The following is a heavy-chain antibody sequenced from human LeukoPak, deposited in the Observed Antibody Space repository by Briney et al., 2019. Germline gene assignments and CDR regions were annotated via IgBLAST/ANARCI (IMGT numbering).Heavy chain of an antibody. CDR1: GGSISSYY. Sequence: ASETLSLTCTVSGGSISSYYWSWIRQPPGKGLEWIGYIYYSGSTNYNPSLKSRVTISLDTSKNQFSLKLSSVTAADTAVYYCARSRDGYSKEFDPWGQGTLVTVSS. CDR2: IYYSGST. V-gene: IGHV4-59*01. J-gene: IGHJ5*02. D-gene: IGHD5-24*01. CDR3: ARSRDGYSKEFDP.